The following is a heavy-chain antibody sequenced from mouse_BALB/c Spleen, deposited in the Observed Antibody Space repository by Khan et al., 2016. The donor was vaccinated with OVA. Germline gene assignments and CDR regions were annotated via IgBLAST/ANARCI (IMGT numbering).Heavy chain of an antibody. CDR1: GYTFTDFT. V-gene: IGHV1S137*01. J-gene: IGHJ3*01. CDR2: VNTYYGDA. D-gene: IGHD1-1*02. CDR3: ARGGWGDRFAY. Sequence: QVRLQQSGAELVRPGVSVKISCKGSGYTFTDFTMHWVKQSHAKSLEWIGVVNTYYGDATYNQKFKGKATMTVDKSSTTAYMELARLTSEDSAICCWARGGWGDRFAYWGQGTLVTVSA.